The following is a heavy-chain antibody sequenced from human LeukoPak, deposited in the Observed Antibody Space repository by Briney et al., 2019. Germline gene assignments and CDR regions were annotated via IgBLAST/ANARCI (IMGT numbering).Heavy chain of an antibody. V-gene: IGHV4-39*01. CDR1: GGSISSSSYY. D-gene: IGHD1-26*01. CDR2: IYYSGST. J-gene: IGHJ4*02. CDR3: ASTLGGSYSNPYYFDY. Sequence: SETLSLTCTVSGGSISSSSYYWGWIRQPPGKGLEWIGSIYYSGSTYYNPSLKSRVTISVDTSKNQFPLKLSSVTAADTAVYYCASTLGGSYSNPYYFDYWGQGTLVTVSS.